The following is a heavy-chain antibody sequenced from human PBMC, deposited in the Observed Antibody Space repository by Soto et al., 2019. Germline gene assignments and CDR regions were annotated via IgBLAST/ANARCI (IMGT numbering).Heavy chain of an antibody. Sequence: QVQLVQSGAEVKKPGASVKVSCKASGYSFTDYHIHWVRQAPGQGLEWLGRINPKSGGTSTAQKFQGGVTRTTDTSISTASMALPRLTSDDTAIYYCARGDSTDCSSGVCSFFYNHDMDVWGQGTTVTVSS. CDR2: INPKSGGT. CDR3: ARGDSTDCSSGVCSFFYNHDMDV. J-gene: IGHJ6*02. CDR1: GYSFTDYH. D-gene: IGHD2-8*01. V-gene: IGHV1-2*06.